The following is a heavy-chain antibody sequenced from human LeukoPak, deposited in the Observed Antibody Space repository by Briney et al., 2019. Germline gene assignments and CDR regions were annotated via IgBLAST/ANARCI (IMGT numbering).Heavy chain of an antibody. CDR1: GGSISSYY. J-gene: IGHJ4*02. D-gene: IGHD1-26*01. CDR2: VYYSGST. Sequence: PSETLSLTCTVSGGSISSYYWSWIRQPPGKGLEWIGYVYYSGSTNYNPSLKSRVTISVDTSKNQFSLKLSSVTAADTAVYYCARQIGTMWELQYYFDYWGQGTLVTVSS. V-gene: IGHV4-59*08. CDR3: ARQIGTMWELQYYFDY.